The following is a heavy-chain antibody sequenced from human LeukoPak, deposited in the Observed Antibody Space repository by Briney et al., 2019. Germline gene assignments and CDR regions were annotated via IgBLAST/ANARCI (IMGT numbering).Heavy chain of an antibody. J-gene: IGHJ4*02. D-gene: IGHD3-22*01. CDR1: GGSISSYY. V-gene: IGHV4-4*07. CDR2: IHTSGST. CDR3: ARDRYYYDSSARYFDY. Sequence: PSETLSLTCTVSGGSISSYYWSWIRQPAGKGLEWIGRIHTSGSTNYSPSLKSRVTMSVDTSKNQFSLKLSSVTAADTAVYYRARDRYYYDSSARYFDYWGQGTLVTVSS.